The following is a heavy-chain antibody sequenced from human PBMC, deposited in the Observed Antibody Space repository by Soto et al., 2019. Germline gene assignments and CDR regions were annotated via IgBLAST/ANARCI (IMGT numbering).Heavy chain of an antibody. CDR1: GGTFSSYA. Sequence: QVQLVQSGAEVKKPGSSVKVSCKASGGTFSSYAISWVRQAPGQGLEWMGEIIPIFGTANYAQKFQCRVTITADESTSTAYMELSNLRSEDTAVYYCARDYGYYYDSSGYPRYWGQGTLVTVSS. CDR3: ARDYGYYYDSSGYPRY. D-gene: IGHD3-22*01. V-gene: IGHV1-69*12. J-gene: IGHJ4*02. CDR2: IIPIFGTA.